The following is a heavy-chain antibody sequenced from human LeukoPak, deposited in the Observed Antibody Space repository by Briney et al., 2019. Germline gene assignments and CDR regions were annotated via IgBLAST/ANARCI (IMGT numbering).Heavy chain of an antibody. CDR3: ARELPREVTLDY. Sequence: GGSLRLSCVASEFNFFSYGMQWVRQAPGKGLVWVSRIFTDGTTTSYADSVKGRFTISRDNAKNTLYLQMNSLRAEDTAVYYCARELPREVTLDYWGQGALVTVSP. D-gene: IGHD2-21*02. CDR2: IFTDGTTT. V-gene: IGHV3-74*01. J-gene: IGHJ4*01. CDR1: EFNFFSYG.